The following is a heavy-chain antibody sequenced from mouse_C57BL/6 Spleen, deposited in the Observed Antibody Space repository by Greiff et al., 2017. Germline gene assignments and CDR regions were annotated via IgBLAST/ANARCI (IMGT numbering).Heavy chain of an antibody. D-gene: IGHD4-1*01. CDR2: ISSGGSYT. V-gene: IGHV5-6*01. J-gene: IGHJ3*01. Sequence: EVHLVESGGDLVKPGGSLKLSCAASGFTFSSYGMSWVRQTPDKRLEWVATISSGGSYTYYPDSVKGRFTISRDNAKNTLYLQMSSLKSEDTAMYYCARHGSGTEFAYWGQGTLVTVSA. CDR3: ARHGSGTEFAY. CDR1: GFTFSSYG.